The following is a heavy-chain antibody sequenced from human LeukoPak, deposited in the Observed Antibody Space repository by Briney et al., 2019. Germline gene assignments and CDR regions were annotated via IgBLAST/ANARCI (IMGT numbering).Heavy chain of an antibody. CDR2: IYYSGST. Sequence: PSQTLSLTCTVSGGSISSYYWSWIRQPPGKGLEWIGYIYYSGSTNYNPSLKSRVTISVDTSKNQFSLKLSSVTAADTAVYYCARARTLLDFDYWGQGTLVTVSS. V-gene: IGHV4-59*01. D-gene: IGHD2-15*01. CDR3: ARARTLLDFDY. CDR1: GGSISSYY. J-gene: IGHJ4*02.